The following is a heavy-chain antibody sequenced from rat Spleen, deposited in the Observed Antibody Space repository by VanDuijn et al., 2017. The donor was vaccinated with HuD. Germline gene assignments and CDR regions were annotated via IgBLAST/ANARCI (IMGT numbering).Heavy chain of an antibody. Sequence: EVQLVESGGGLVQPGRSLKLSCAASGFTFSNYGMAWVRQAPTKGLEWVATISYDGSSTYYRDSVKGRFTISRDNAKSTLYLQMNSLRSEDTATYYCTRDSDIPTYFFDYWSQGVMVTVSS. CDR3: TRDSDIPTYFFDY. CDR2: ISYDGSST. J-gene: IGHJ2*01. V-gene: IGHV5-29*01. CDR1: GFTFSNYG. D-gene: IGHD2-1*01.